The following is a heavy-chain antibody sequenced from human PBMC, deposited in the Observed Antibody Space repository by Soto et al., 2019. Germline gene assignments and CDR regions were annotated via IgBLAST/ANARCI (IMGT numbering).Heavy chain of an antibody. CDR2: IIPIFGTA. CDR3: ARALHLYYYGSAY. Sequence: GASVKVSCKASGGTVSSYAISWVRQAPGQGLEWMGGIIPIFGTANYAQKFQGRVTITADKSTSTAYMELSSLRSEDTAVYYCARALHLYYYGSAYWGQGTLVTVSS. CDR1: GGTVSSYA. V-gene: IGHV1-69*06. D-gene: IGHD3-10*01. J-gene: IGHJ4*02.